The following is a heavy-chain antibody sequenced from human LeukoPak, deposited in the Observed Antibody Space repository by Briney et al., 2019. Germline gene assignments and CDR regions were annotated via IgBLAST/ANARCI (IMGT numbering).Heavy chain of an antibody. CDR3: AKDYKEGNDAFDI. CDR2: IRYDGSNK. J-gene: IGHJ3*02. CDR1: GFTFSSYG. V-gene: IGHV3-30*02. D-gene: IGHD5-24*01. Sequence: GGSLRLSCAASGFTFSSYGIHWVRQAPGKGLEWLAFIRYDGSNKYYADSVRGRFTISRDNSKHTLYLQMNSLRAEGTAVYYCAKDYKEGNDAFDIWGQGTMVTVSS.